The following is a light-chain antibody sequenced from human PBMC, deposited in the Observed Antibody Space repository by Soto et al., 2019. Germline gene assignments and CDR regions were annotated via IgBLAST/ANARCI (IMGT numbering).Light chain of an antibody. CDR1: SGINVGSYS. J-gene: IGLJ2*01. CDR2: YKSDSDK. V-gene: IGLV5-45*03. Sequence: QPVLTQPSSLSASPGASASLTCTLRSGINVGSYSIYWYQQKPGSPPQYLLKYKSDSDKQQGSGVPSRFSGSKDASDNAGILLSSGLQSEDEADYYCMIWHSNAVVFGGGTKVTVL. CDR3: MIWHSNAVV.